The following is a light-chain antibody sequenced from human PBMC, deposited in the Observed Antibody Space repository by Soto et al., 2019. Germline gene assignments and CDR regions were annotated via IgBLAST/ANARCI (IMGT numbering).Light chain of an antibody. CDR3: QQSYSTPRFT. J-gene: IGKJ3*01. V-gene: IGKV1-39*01. Sequence: DFQMTQSPSSLSASVGDRVTITCRASQSISSYLNWYQQKPGKAPKLLIYAASSLQSGVPSRFSGSGSGTDFTLTISSLQPEDFATYYCQQSYSTPRFTFGPGTKVDIK. CDR1: QSISSY. CDR2: AAS.